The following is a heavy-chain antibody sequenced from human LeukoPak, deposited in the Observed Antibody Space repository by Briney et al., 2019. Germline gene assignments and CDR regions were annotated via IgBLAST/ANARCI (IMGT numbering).Heavy chain of an antibody. D-gene: IGHD3-22*01. CDR2: ILYDGSNK. V-gene: IGHV3-30-3*01. CDR1: GFNFSSYA. CDR3: ARDEYYGSSGSDAFDI. Sequence: GKSLRLSCAASGFNFSSYAMHWVRQAPGKGLEWVALILYDGSNKYYADSVKGRFTISRDNSKNTLYLQMNSLRVEDTAVYYCARDEYYGSSGSDAFDIWGQGTMVTVSS. J-gene: IGHJ3*02.